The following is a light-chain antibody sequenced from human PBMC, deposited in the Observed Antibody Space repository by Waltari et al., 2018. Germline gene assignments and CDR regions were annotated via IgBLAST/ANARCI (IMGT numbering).Light chain of an antibody. V-gene: IGKV2-28*01. J-gene: IGKJ2*01. Sequence: DIVMTQSPLSLPVTPGEPASISCRSSQSLLNSNGYTYFDWYLQKPGQSPQLLIYLGSNRASGVPDRFSGSGSGTDFTLKISRVEADDVGFYYCMQALHTPYTFGQGTKLEIK. CDR1: QSLLNSNGYTY. CDR2: LGS. CDR3: MQALHTPYT.